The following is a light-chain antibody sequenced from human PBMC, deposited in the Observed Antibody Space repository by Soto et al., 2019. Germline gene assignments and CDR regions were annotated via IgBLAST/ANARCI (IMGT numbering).Light chain of an antibody. Sequence: QSALTQPASVSGSPGQSITVSCTGTSSDVGDYDYVSWYQQHPGKAPKLMIYGVSNRPSGVSNRFSGTKSGNTASLTISGLQAEDAADYYCRSYTSGTTLVFGGGTKVTVL. CDR1: SSDVGDYDY. V-gene: IGLV2-14*01. CDR3: RSYTSGTTLV. CDR2: GVS. J-gene: IGLJ2*01.